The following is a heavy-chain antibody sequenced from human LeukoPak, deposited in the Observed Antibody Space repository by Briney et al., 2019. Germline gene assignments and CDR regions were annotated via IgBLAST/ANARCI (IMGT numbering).Heavy chain of an antibody. CDR3: ARSYYYGSGSPGAFDI. CDR1: GYTFTGYY. Sequence: ASVKVSCKASGYTFTGYYMHWVRQAPGQGLEWMGWINPNSGGTNYAQKFQGRVTMTRDTSTSTVYMELSSLRSEDTAVYYCARSYYYGSGSPGAFDIWGQGTMVTVSS. J-gene: IGHJ3*02. V-gene: IGHV1-2*02. D-gene: IGHD3-10*01. CDR2: INPNSGGT.